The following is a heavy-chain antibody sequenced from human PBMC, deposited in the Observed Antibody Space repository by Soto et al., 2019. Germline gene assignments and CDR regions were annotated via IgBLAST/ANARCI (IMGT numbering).Heavy chain of an antibody. Sequence: GESLKISCKGSGYSFTSYWIGWVRQMPGKGLEWMGIIYPGDSDTRYSPSVQGQVTISASKSISPAYLQWSSLKASDTAMYYRARHRTGYSSSFDYWGQGTLVTVSS. V-gene: IGHV5-51*01. J-gene: IGHJ4*02. CDR2: IYPGDSDT. CDR3: ARHRTGYSSSFDY. CDR1: GYSFTSYW. D-gene: IGHD6-13*01.